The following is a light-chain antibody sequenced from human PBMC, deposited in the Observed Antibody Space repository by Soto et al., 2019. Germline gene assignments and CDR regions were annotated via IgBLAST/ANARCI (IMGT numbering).Light chain of an antibody. CDR3: QQLNSYPWT. CDR1: QGIRNY. J-gene: IGKJ1*01. V-gene: IGKV1-9*01. Sequence: IQLTQSPSSLSASVGDRVTITCRASQGIRNYLGWYQQKPGKAPKLLIYGASTLQSGVPSRFSGGGSGTDFTLTISNLQPADSASYYCQQLNSYPWTFGQGTKVEIK. CDR2: GAS.